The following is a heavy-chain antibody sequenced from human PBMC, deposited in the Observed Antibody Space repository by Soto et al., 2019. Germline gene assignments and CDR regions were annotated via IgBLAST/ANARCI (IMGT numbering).Heavy chain of an antibody. CDR2: IVVGSGNT. V-gene: IGHV1-58*01. D-gene: IGHD1-7*01. CDR1: GFTFTSSA. J-gene: IGHJ5*02. Sequence: SVKVSCTASGFTFTSSAVQWVRQARGQRLEWIGWIVVGSGNTNYAQKFQERVTITRDMSTSTAYMELSSLRSEDTAVYYCAAGCITGTTCWFDPWGQGTLVTVSS. CDR3: AAGCITGTTCWFDP.